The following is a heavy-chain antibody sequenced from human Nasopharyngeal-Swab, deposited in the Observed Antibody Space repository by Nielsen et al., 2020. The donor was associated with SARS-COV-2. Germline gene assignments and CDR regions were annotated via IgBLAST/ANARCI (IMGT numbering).Heavy chain of an antibody. J-gene: IGHJ5*02. D-gene: IGHD6-13*01. Sequence: SETLSLTCAVSGGSFSGYYWSWIRQPPGKGLEWIGEINHSGSTNYNPSLNSRVTISVATSKNQFSLKLSSVTAADTAVYYCARAPGYSSSWRPNRFDPWGQGTLVTVSS. CDR1: GGSFSGYY. CDR3: ARAPGYSSSWRPNRFDP. CDR2: INHSGST. V-gene: IGHV4-34*01.